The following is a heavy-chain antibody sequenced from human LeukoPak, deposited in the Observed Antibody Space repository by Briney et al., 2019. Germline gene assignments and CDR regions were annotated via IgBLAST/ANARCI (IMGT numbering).Heavy chain of an antibody. Sequence: ASVKVSCKASGYTFTGYYMHWVRHAPGQGLEWMGRINPNSGGTNYAQKFQSRVTMTRDTTTSTAYIGERTVRSDDTAVYYSARDKGYCSGGSCYVFDYWGQGTLVTVSS. D-gene: IGHD2-15*01. CDR3: ARDKGYCSGGSCYVFDY. CDR2: INPNSGGT. CDR1: GYTFTGYY. J-gene: IGHJ4*02. V-gene: IGHV1-2*06.